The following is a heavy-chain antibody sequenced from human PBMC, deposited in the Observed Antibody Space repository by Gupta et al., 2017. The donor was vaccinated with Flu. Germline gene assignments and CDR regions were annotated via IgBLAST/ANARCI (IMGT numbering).Heavy chain of an antibody. CDR3: ASRLPKPGILAFDI. Sequence: VQLVESGGGVVQPGRSLRLSCAASGFTFSSYGMHWVRQAPGKGLEWVAVIWYDGSNKYYADSVKGRFTISRDNSKNTLYLQMNSLRAEDTAVYYWASRLPKPGILAFDIWGQGTMVTVSS. D-gene: IGHD6-25*01. J-gene: IGHJ3*02. V-gene: IGHV3-33*01. CDR2: IWYDGSNK. CDR1: GFTFSSYG.